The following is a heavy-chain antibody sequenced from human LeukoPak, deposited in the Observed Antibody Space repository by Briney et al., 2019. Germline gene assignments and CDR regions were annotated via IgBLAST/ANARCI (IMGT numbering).Heavy chain of an antibody. Sequence: ASVKVSCKTSGYTFTTYGLSWVRQAPGQGLEWMGWISGFNGDTNYAQKFQGRITLTTDTSTSTAYMELRSLRSDDTAVYCCARDLGYYDSGRHYFDTFDIWGQGTMVTVSS. CDR2: ISGFNGDT. CDR3: ARDLGYYDSGRHYFDTFDI. V-gene: IGHV1-18*01. D-gene: IGHD3-22*01. CDR1: GYTFTTYG. J-gene: IGHJ3*02.